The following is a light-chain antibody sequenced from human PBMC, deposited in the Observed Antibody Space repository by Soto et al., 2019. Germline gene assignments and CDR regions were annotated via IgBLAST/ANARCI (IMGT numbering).Light chain of an antibody. CDR1: QSVSNN. CDR2: GAS. CDR3: QQYNNWPPWT. J-gene: IGKJ1*01. Sequence: EIVLTQSPATLSVSPGERATLSCRASQSVSNNLTWYQQKPGQAPRLLIYGASTRATGIPARFSGSGSGTTFTLPIISLQSADYAVYYCQQYNNWPPWTFGQGTKVDIK. V-gene: IGKV3D-15*01.